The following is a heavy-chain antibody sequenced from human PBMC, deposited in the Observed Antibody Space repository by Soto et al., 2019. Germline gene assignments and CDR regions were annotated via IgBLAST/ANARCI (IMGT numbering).Heavy chain of an antibody. Sequence: ASVEVAFKASWYTWTVYDRHLLLESPVQGLELMGWINPNSGGTNYAQKFQGRVTMTRDTSISTAYMELSRLRSDDTAVYYCARDPAYCGGDRSYGAIPYYYGMEVCGKGHTVNV. CDR2: INPNSGGT. J-gene: IGHJ6*04. CDR1: WYTWTVYD. D-gene: IGHD2-21*02. V-gene: IGHV1-2*02. CDR3: ARDPAYCGGDRSYGAIPYYYGMEV.